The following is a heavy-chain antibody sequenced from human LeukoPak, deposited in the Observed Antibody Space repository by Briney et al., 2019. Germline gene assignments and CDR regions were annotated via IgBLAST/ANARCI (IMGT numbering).Heavy chain of an antibody. J-gene: IGHJ6*02. CDR2: TRNKANSYTT. CDR3: TADLQGSYAMDV. Sequence: GGFLRLSCAASGFTFSDHYMDWVRQAPGKGLEWVGRTRNKANSYTTEYAASVKGRFTISRDDSKNSLYLQMNSLKTEDTAVYYCTADLQGSYAMDVWGQGTTVTVSS. CDR1: GFTFSDHY. V-gene: IGHV3-72*01.